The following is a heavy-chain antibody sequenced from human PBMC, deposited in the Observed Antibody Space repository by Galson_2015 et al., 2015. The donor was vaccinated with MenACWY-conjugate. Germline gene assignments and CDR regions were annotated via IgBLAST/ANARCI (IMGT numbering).Heavy chain of an antibody. J-gene: IGHJ4*02. CDR2: ISGSGGST. V-gene: IGHV3-23*01. CDR3: TTDDLISRFDY. CDR1: GFTFSSYA. Sequence: SLRLSCAASGFTFSSYAMSWVRQAPGKGLEWVSAISGSGGSTYYADSVKGRFTISRDNSKNTLYLQMNSLRAEDTAVYYCTTDDLISRFDYWGQGTLVTVSS. D-gene: IGHD3-3*02.